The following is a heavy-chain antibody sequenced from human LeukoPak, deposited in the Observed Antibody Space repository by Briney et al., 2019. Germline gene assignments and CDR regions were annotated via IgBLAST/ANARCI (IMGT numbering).Heavy chain of an antibody. CDR1: GGTFSSYA. CDR3: ARAYDYGGNNDAFDI. CDR2: IIPIFGIT. J-gene: IGHJ3*02. Sequence: SVKVSCKASGGTFSSYAISWVRQAPGQGLEWMGRIIPIFGITNYAQKFQGRLTITADKSTTTAYMELSSLRSEDTAVYYCARAYDYGGNNDAFDIWGQGTMVAVSS. D-gene: IGHD4-23*01. V-gene: IGHV1-69*04.